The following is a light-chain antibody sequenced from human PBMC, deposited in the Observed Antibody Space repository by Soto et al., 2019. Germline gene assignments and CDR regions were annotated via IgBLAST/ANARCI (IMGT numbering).Light chain of an antibody. V-gene: IGKV1-39*01. CDR1: QSIGYY. Sequence: DIQMTQSPSSLSASVGDRVTITCRASQSIGYYLNWYQQKPGTAPKLLIYAASSLQSGVPSRFSGSGSGTELTLTISSLQPEDFATYYCQQSYSTPQNTFGQGTKLEIK. J-gene: IGKJ2*01. CDR2: AAS. CDR3: QQSYSTPQNT.